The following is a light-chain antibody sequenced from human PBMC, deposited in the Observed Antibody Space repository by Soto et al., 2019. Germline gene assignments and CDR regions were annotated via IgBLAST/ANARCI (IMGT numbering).Light chain of an antibody. CDR3: SSSAGSSVV. J-gene: IGLJ1*01. Sequence: QSALTQPPSASGSPGQSVTISCTGTSSDVGAYEYVSWYQHHPGRAPKLILYEVTKRPSGVPGRFSGSKSGNTASLTVSGLQAEDEADYYCSSSAGSSVVFGTGTKVTVL. CDR2: EVT. CDR1: SSDVGAYEY. V-gene: IGLV2-8*01.